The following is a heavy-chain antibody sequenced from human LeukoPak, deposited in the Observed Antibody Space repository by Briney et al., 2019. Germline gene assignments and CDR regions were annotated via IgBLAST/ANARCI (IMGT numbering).Heavy chain of an antibody. CDR2: INHSGST. CDR1: GGSFSGYY. CDR3: ARVGYSSSWYDPPDFDY. V-gene: IGHV4-34*01. D-gene: IGHD6-13*01. Sequence: SETLSLTCAVYGGSFSGYYWSWIRQPPGKGLEWIGEINHSGSTNYNPSLKSRVTVPVDTSKNQFSLKLSSVTAADTAVYYCARVGYSSSWYDPPDFDYWGQGTLVTVSS. J-gene: IGHJ4*02.